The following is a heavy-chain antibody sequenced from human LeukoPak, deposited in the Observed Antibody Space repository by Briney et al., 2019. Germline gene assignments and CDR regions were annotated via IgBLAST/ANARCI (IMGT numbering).Heavy chain of an antibody. CDR1: GGSISSTNYY. CDR2: IYYSGGT. CDR3: ASQIDPFDY. J-gene: IGHJ4*02. Sequence: SETLSLTCTVSGGSISSTNYYWDWIRQPPGKGLGWIGRIYYSGGTYYNPSLKSRVTISVDTSKNQFSLKLSSVNAADTAVYYCASQIDPFDYWGQGTLVTVSS. V-gene: IGHV4-39*01.